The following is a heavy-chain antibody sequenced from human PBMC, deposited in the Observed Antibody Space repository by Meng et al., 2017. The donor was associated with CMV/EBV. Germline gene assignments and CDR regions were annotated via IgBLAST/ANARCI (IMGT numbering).Heavy chain of an antibody. Sequence: GSLRLSCTVSGGSISSYYWSWIRQPPGKGLEWIGYIYYSGSTNYNPSLKSRVTISVDTSKSQFSLKLSSVTAADTAVYYCARGGALAAFDIWGQGTMVTVSS. CDR2: IYYSGST. CDR3: ARGGALAAFDI. D-gene: IGHD3-16*01. V-gene: IGHV4-59*01. J-gene: IGHJ3*02. CDR1: GGSISSYY.